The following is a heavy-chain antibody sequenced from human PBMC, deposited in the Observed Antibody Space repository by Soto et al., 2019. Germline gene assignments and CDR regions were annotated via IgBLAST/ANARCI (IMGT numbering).Heavy chain of an antibody. J-gene: IGHJ3*02. Sequence: SGPTLVNPTQTLTLTCTFSGFSLSTSGMCVSWIRQPPGKALEWLALIDWDDDKYYSTSLKTRLTISKDTSKNQVVLTMTNMDPVDTATYYCALLLLVGATPRAFYIWAQGTIVPVSS. CDR3: ALLLLVGATPRAFYI. CDR2: IDWDDDK. CDR1: GFSLSTSGMC. D-gene: IGHD1-26*01. V-gene: IGHV2-70*01.